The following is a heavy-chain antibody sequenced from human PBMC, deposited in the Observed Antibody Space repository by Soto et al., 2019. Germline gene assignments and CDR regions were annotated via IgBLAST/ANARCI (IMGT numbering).Heavy chain of an antibody. CDR3: APIAFGIAAAGTG. J-gene: IGHJ4*02. Sequence: QVQLVQSGAEVKKPGSSVKVSCKASGATCISYAISWVRQAPGHGREWMGGIIPIFGTANYAQKFQGRVTNTADKSTSTAYMELSSLRSEDTAVYYCAPIAFGIAAAGTGWGQGTLGTVSS. CDR2: IIPIFGTA. V-gene: IGHV1-69*06. CDR1: GATCISYA. D-gene: IGHD6-13*01.